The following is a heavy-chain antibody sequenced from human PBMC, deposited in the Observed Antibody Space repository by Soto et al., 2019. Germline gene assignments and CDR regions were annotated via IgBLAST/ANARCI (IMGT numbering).Heavy chain of an antibody. CDR1: GYSFTSYW. J-gene: IGHJ6*02. CDR3: AKRKQLGGMDV. Sequence: LGESLKISCKGSGYSFTSYWILWVRQMPGKGLELMGIIYPFDSDARYSPSFQGQVTIASDNSVSTSYLQWTSLKASDTAMYYCAKRKQLGGMDVWGQGTTVTVSS. D-gene: IGHD6-6*01. V-gene: IGHV5-51*01. CDR2: IYPFDSDA.